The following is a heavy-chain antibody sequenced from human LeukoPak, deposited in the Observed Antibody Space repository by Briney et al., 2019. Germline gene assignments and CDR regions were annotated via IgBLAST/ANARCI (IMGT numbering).Heavy chain of an antibody. Sequence: ASVKVSCKVSGYTLTELSMHWVRQAPGKGLEWMGWMNPNSGTTGYAQKFQGRVTITRNTSISTAYMELSSLRFEDTAVYYCAREDYYDSGSNDYWGQGTLVTVSS. CDR2: MNPNSGTT. D-gene: IGHD3-22*01. CDR3: AREDYYDSGSNDY. V-gene: IGHV1-8*03. CDR1: GYTLTELS. J-gene: IGHJ4*02.